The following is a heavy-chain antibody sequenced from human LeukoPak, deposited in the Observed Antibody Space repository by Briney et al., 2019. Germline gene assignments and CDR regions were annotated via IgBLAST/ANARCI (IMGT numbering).Heavy chain of an antibody. V-gene: IGHV5-51*01. CDR2: IYPGDSDT. Sequence: GESLKISCKGSGYSFTSYWIGWVRQMPGKGLEWMGIIYPGDSDTRYSPSFQGQVTISADKSISIAYLQWSSLKASDTAMYYCARQGCSSTSCYTSAADYWGQGTLVTVSS. J-gene: IGHJ4*02. D-gene: IGHD2-2*02. CDR1: GYSFTSYW. CDR3: ARQGCSSTSCYTSAADY.